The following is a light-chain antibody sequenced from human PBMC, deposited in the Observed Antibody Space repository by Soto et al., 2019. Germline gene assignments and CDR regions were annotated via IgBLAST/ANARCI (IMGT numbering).Light chain of an antibody. Sequence: EIVMTQSPATLSVSPGERATLSCRASQSVSSFLAWYQQKPGQAPRLLIYGASTRATGIPARFSGSGSGTEFTLTISSLQSEDFAVYSCQQYNNWPKTFGQGTKLEI. CDR3: QQYNNWPKT. J-gene: IGKJ2*01. V-gene: IGKV3-15*01. CDR2: GAS. CDR1: QSVSSF.